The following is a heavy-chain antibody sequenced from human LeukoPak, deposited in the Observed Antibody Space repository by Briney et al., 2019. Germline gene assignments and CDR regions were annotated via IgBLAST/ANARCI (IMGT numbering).Heavy chain of an antibody. D-gene: IGHD1-14*01. V-gene: IGHV1-2*02. Sequence: ASVRVSCKPSGFAFIGYYLHWVRQAPGQGPEWVGWINPASGGTKIAQQFQGRVTLTTDASITTAYMKLSGLRHDATAVYFCASGIVLLSVHIAVHPYFDYWGQGTLITVSA. J-gene: IGHJ4*02. CDR3: ASGIVLLSVHIAVHPYFDY. CDR2: INPASGGT. CDR1: GFAFIGYY.